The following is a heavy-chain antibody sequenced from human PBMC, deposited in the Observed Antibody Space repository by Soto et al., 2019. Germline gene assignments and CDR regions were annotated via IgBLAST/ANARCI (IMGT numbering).Heavy chain of an antibody. CDR1: GGSISSGDYY. Sequence: QVQLQESGPGLVKPSQTLSLTCTVSGGSISSGDYYWSWIRQPPGKGLEWIGYTYYSGSTYYNPSLKSRVTLSVDTSKNQCSLQLSSLTAADTSVYYCARSTTVTNYRYFDLWGRGTLLTVSS. V-gene: IGHV4-30-4*01. CDR2: TYYSGST. J-gene: IGHJ2*01. CDR3: ARSTTVTNYRYFDL. D-gene: IGHD4-17*01.